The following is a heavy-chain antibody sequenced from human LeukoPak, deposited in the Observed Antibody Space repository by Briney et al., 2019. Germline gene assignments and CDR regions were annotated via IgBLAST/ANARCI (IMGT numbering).Heavy chain of an antibody. CDR3: APTCSGGTCYLFDY. D-gene: IGHD2-15*01. Sequence: PGGSLRLSCAASGFTFSSYAMTWVRQAPGKGLEWVSVISEDGGSTYYADSVKGRFTISRDNSKNTLYLQMNSLRAEDTAVYYCAPTCSGGTCYLFDYWGQGTLVTVSS. CDR2: ISEDGGST. V-gene: IGHV3-23*01. CDR1: GFTFSSYA. J-gene: IGHJ4*02.